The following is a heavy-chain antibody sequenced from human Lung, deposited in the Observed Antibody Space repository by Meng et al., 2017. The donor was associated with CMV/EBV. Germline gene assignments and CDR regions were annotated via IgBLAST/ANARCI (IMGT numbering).Heavy chain of an antibody. CDR3: ARDEVIKDDAFDI. D-gene: IGHD3-10*01. CDR1: GYTFTGYY. CDR2: INPNSGGT. Sequence: ASVKVSXKASGYTFTGYYIHWVRQAPGQGLEWMGWINPNSGGTNYAQKFQGRVTMTRDTSISTTFMELSRLRSDDTAVYYCARDEVIKDDAFDIWGQGTMVXVSS. V-gene: IGHV1-2*02. J-gene: IGHJ3*02.